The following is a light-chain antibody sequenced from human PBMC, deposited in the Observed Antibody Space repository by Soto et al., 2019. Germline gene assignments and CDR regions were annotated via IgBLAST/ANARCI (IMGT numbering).Light chain of an antibody. CDR1: QSVSSN. V-gene: IGKV3-15*01. Sequence: EIVLTQSPATLSVSPGERATLSCLASQSVSSNLAWYQQKPGQAPRLLIYGASTRATGIPARFSGSGSGTDFTLTISSLQPEDVATYFCQNYNSAPHTFGQGTKVDIK. CDR2: GAS. CDR3: QNYNSAPHT. J-gene: IGKJ1*01.